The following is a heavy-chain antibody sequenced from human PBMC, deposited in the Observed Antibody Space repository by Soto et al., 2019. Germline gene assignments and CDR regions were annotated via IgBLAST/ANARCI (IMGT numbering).Heavy chain of an antibody. CDR3: ARYNSFAIDY. V-gene: IGHV4-59*01. J-gene: IGHJ4*02. Sequence: ETQSLSYSVSGTYSISYYWSWIRHPPGKGLEWIANIHYSGTTNYNPSLASRVTFSVDTSKNQFPLKMTSVTAADGAMYFCARYNSFAIDYWGRGTRVTVSS. CDR2: IHYSGTT. D-gene: IGHD3-16*01. CDR1: GTYSISYY.